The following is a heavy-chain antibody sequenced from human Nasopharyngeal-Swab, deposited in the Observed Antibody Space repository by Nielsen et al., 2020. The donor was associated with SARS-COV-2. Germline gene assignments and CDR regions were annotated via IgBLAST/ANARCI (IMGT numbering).Heavy chain of an antibody. CDR3: ARGSGSYKEILFDY. Sequence: GGSLRLSCAASGFTFSSYGMHWVRQAPGKGLERVAVISYDGSNKYYADSVKGRFTISRDNSKNTLYLQMNSLRAEDTAVYYCARGSGSYKEILFDYWGQGTLVTVSS. D-gene: IGHD1-26*01. CDR2: ISYDGSNK. CDR1: GFTFSSYG. V-gene: IGHV3-30*03. J-gene: IGHJ4*02.